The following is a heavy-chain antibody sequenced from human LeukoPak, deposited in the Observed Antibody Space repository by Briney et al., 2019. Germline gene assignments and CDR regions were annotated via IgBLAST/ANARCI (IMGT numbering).Heavy chain of an antibody. D-gene: IGHD3-3*01. CDR2: ISAYNGNT. CDR3: ARVWCPDLVVIIPYYYYGMDV. V-gene: IGHV1-18*01. CDR1: GYTFTSYG. J-gene: IGHJ6*02. Sequence: ASVKVSCKASGYTFTSYGISWVRQAPGQGLEWMGWISAYNGNTNYAQKLQGRVTMTTDTSTSTAYMELRSLRSDDTAVYYCARVWCPDLVVIIPYYYYGMDVWGQGTTVTVSS.